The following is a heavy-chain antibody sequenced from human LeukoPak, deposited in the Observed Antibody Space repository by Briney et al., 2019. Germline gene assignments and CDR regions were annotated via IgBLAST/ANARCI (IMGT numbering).Heavy chain of an antibody. CDR3: AKARTGYSSSCDY. CDR2: ISGSGGST. J-gene: IGHJ4*02. CDR1: GFTFSSYA. D-gene: IGHD6-13*01. V-gene: IGHV3-23*01. Sequence: QSGGSLRLSCAASGFTFSSYAMSWVRQAPGKGLEWVSAISGSGGSTYYADSVKGRFTISRDNSKNTLYLQMNSLRAEDTAVYYCAKARTGYSSSCDYWGQGTLVTVSS.